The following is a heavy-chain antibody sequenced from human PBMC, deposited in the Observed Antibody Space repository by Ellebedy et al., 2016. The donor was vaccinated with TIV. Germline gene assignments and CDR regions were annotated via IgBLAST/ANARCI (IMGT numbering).Heavy chain of an antibody. Sequence: SETLSLXCAVYGGSFSGYYWSWIRQPPGKGLEWIGSIYYSGSTYYNPSLKSRVTISVDRSKNQFSLKLSSVTAADTAVYYCARDTYYGSARGFDPWGQGTLVTVSS. V-gene: IGHV4-34*01. CDR1: GGSFSGYY. CDR2: IYYSGST. J-gene: IGHJ5*02. CDR3: ARDTYYGSARGFDP. D-gene: IGHD3-10*01.